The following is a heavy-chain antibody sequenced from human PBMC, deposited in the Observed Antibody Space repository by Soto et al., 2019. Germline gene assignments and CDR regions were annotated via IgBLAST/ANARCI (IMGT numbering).Heavy chain of an antibody. CDR2: VYYSGSA. D-gene: IGHD3-10*01. CDR1: GGSIRSYY. V-gene: IGHV4-59*01. J-gene: IGHJ4*02. Sequence: SETLSLTCNVSGGSIRSYYWNWIRQPPGKTLEWIGDVYYSGSANYNPSLKSRVTISVDMSKNQFSLKLNSVTAADTAVYYCARGSVVRGPTPFEYWGQGTLGTGSA. CDR3: ARGSVVRGPTPFEY.